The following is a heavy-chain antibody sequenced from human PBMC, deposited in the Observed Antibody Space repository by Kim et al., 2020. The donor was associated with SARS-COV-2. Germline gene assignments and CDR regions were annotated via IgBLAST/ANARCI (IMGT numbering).Heavy chain of an antibody. Sequence: ILGIANYAQKFQGRVTITADKSTSTAYMELSSLRSEDTAVYYCARWEGGCWGQGTLVTVSS. V-gene: IGHV1-69*02. J-gene: IGHJ4*02. D-gene: IGHD1-26*01. CDR2: ILGIA. CDR3: ARWEGGC.